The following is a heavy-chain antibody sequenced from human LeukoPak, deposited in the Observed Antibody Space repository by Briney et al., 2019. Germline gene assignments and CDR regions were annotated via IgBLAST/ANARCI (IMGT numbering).Heavy chain of an antibody. CDR3: ARVLKSSSSSNWFDP. D-gene: IGHD6-6*01. CDR2: IYYSGST. Sequence: TSQTLSLTCTVSGGSISSGDYYWSWIRQPPGKGLEWIGYIYYSGSTYYNPSLKSRVTGSVDTSNNQFSLKLSSVTAADTAVYYCARVLKSSSSSNWFDPWGQGTLVTVSS. V-gene: IGHV4-30-4*08. CDR1: GGSISSGDYY. J-gene: IGHJ5*02.